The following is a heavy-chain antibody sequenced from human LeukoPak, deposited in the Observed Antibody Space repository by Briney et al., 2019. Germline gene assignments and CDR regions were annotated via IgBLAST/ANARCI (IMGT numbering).Heavy chain of an antibody. CDR1: GYSFTNYW. D-gene: IGHD1-26*01. CDR3: ARQIRSRLTGYYGMDV. CDR2: IYPGDSDT. J-gene: IGHJ6*02. V-gene: IGHV5-51*01. Sequence: GESLKISCKGSGYSFTNYWIGWVRQMPGKGLEWMGIIYPGDSDTRYSPSFQGQVTISADKSINTAYLQWSSLKASDTAMYYCARQIRSRLTGYYGMDVWGQGTTVTVSS.